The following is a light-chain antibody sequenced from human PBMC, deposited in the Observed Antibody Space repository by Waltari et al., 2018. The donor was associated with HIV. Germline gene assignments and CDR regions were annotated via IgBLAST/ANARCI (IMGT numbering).Light chain of an antibody. CDR3: MQAQQLLRGT. Sequence: DIVMTPSPLSLPVTPGEPTSISCRSSQSLLHGNTYKFFDWFLQRPGQSPHPLFYLDSNRASGVPDRFSGSGSGTDFTLRISRVEAEDVGLYMQAQQLLRGTFGQGTKLEIK. V-gene: IGKV2-28*01. CDR1: QSLLHGNTYKF. J-gene: IGKJ2*01. CDR2: LDS.